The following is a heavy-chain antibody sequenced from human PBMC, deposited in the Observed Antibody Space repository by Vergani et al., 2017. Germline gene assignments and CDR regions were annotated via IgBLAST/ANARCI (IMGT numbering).Heavy chain of an antibody. CDR1: GFTSSYYG. V-gene: IGHV3-30*03. D-gene: IGHD1-1*01. Sequence: QVHLVESGGGVVQPGRSLRLPCVVSGFTSSYYGMHWVRQAPGKGLEWVAVISYDGTQEYYADSVKGRFTISRDNSKSTLYLQMNSLRTEDTAVYYCATKSCGTPGCQIGYFREWGQGTLVTVSS. CDR2: ISYDGTQE. J-gene: IGHJ1*01. CDR3: ATKSCGTPGCQIGYFRE.